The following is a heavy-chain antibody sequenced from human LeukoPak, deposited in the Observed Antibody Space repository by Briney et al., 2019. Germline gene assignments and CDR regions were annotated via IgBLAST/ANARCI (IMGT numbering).Heavy chain of an antibody. Sequence: SETLSLTCTVSGVSISSGSYYWSWIRQPPGKGLEWIGRIYTSGSTNYNPSLKSRVTISVDTSKNQFSLKLSSVTAADTAVYYCVREGRAVAGTLIFDYWGQGTLVTVSS. CDR3: VREGRAVAGTLIFDY. CDR2: IYTSGST. V-gene: IGHV4-61*02. J-gene: IGHJ4*02. CDR1: GVSISSGSYY. D-gene: IGHD6-19*01.